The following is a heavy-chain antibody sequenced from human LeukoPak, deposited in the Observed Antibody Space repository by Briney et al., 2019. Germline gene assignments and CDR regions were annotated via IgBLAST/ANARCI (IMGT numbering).Heavy chain of an antibody. CDR2: TYYRFKWYQ. J-gene: IGHJ4*02. CDR3: ARDPLDPPYFDS. D-gene: IGHD3-9*01. V-gene: IGHV6-1*01. Sequence: PSQTLSLTCAISGDSVSSNRVAWTWIRQSPLRGLEWLGRTYYRFKWYQDYTLSVKSRITISADSSKNQFTLQLKSVTPEDTAVYYCARDPLDPPYFDSWGQGTLVTVSS. CDR1: GDSVSSNRVA.